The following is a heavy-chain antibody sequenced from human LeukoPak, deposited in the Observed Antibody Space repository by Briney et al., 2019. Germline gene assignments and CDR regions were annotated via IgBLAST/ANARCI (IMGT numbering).Heavy chain of an antibody. D-gene: IGHD6-13*01. CDR2: IWYDGSNK. CDR3: ARGPSSSWYSIFDY. CDR1: GFTMRNHW. J-gene: IGHJ4*02. Sequence: GGSLRLSCAASGFTMRNHWMSWVRQAPGKGLEWVAVIWYDGSNKFYADSVKGRFTISRDNSKNTLYLQMSSLRAEDTAVYYCARGPSSSWYSIFDYWGQGTLVTVSS. V-gene: IGHV3-33*08.